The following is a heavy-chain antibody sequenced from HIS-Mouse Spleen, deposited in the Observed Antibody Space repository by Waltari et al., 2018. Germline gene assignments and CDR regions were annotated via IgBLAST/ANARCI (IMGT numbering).Heavy chain of an antibody. D-gene: IGHD5-18*01. V-gene: IGHV1-2*02. Sequence: QVQLVQSGAEVKKPGASVKVSCKASGYTFTGSYMNWLRQSPGQGLEWMGWINPNSGGTNYAQKFQGRVTMTRDTSISTAYMELSRLRSDDTAVYYCARPEDTAMVNGMDVWGQGTTVTVSS. CDR2: INPNSGGT. CDR1: GYTFTGSY. CDR3: ARPEDTAMVNGMDV. J-gene: IGHJ6*02.